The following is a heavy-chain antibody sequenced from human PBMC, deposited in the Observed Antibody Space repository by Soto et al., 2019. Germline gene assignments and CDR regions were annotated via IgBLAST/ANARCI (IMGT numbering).Heavy chain of an antibody. Sequence: GASVKVSCKASGYTFTGYYMHWVRQAPGQGLEWMGWINPNSGGTNYAQKFQGWVTMTRDTSISTAYMELSRLRSDDTAVYYCARDQSHTFGGVIPYYFDYWXQGXLVXVSS. CDR2: INPNSGGT. J-gene: IGHJ4*02. D-gene: IGHD3-16*02. CDR3: ARDQSHTFGGVIPYYFDY. CDR1: GYTFTGYY. V-gene: IGHV1-2*04.